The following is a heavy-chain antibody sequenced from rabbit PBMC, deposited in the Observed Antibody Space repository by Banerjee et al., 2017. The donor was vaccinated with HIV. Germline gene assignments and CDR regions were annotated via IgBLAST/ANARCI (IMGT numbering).Heavy chain of an antibody. D-gene: IGHD4-1*01. CDR3: ARDLAGVIGWNFGL. CDR1: GFTLSSYW. V-gene: IGHV1S45*01. CDR2: IGAVST. J-gene: IGHJ4*01. Sequence: QEQLEESGGDLVKPEGSLTLTCTASGFTLSSYWICWVRQAPGKGLEWIACIGAVSTYYATWAKGRFTISRTSSTTVALQMTSLTAADTATYFCARDLAGVIGWNFGLWGPGTLVTVS.